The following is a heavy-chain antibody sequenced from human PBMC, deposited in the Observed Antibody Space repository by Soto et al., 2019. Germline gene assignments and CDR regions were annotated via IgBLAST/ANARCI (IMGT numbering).Heavy chain of an antibody. D-gene: IGHD6-19*01. Sequence: EVQLVESGGGLVQPGGSLRLSCVASGFTFSTDSMNWVRQAPGKGLAWVAHISTRGATRYYADSVKGRFTISRDNAKTSLYLQMDRLRNADTAVYYCARFFGSGFDYWGQGTLVTVSS. J-gene: IGHJ4*02. CDR1: GFTFSTDS. CDR3: ARFFGSGFDY. CDR2: ISTRGATR. V-gene: IGHV3-48*02.